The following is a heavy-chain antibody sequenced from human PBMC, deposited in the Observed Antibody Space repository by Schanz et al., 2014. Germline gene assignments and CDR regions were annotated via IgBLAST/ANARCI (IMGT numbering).Heavy chain of an antibody. D-gene: IGHD2-21*01. Sequence: VQLVESGGGLVQPGGSLRLSCAASGFTFSSYGMHWVRQSPGKGLEWIGEINHSGSTNYNPTLKSRVTISVDTSRNQFTLKLSSVTAADTAVYYCARTFRCGGGECSTWADWGQGTLVTVSS. CDR2: INHSGST. CDR1: GFTFSSYG. CDR3: ARTFRCGGGECSTWAD. J-gene: IGHJ4*02. V-gene: IGHV4-34*01.